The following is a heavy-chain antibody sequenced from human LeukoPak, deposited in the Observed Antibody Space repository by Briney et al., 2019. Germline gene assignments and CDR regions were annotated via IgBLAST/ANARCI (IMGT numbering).Heavy chain of an antibody. V-gene: IGHV1-2*04. CDR1: GYTFTGYY. CDR3: AREVDYGSGSYSYGMDV. CDR2: INPNSGGT. Sequence: ASVKVSCKASGYTFTGYYMHWVRQAPGQGLEWMGWINPNSGGTNYAQKFQGWVTMTRDTSISTAYVELSRLRSDDTAVYYCAREVDYGSGSYSYGMDVWGKGTTVTVSS. J-gene: IGHJ6*04. D-gene: IGHD3-10*01.